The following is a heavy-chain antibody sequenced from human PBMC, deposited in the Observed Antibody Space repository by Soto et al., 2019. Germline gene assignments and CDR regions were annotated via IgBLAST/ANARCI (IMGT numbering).Heavy chain of an antibody. Sequence: EVQLLESGGGLGQPGGSLRLSCAASGFSFSSYAMSWVRQAPGKGLEWVSGISGSGCNTYYADSVKGRFTISRDNSKNTQYLQMNSLRAEDTAVYYCAKYYQVLIIEYFDFWGQGTLVTVSS. D-gene: IGHD3-10*01. CDR1: GFSFSSYA. J-gene: IGHJ4*02. V-gene: IGHV3-23*01. CDR2: ISGSGCNT. CDR3: AKYYQVLIIEYFDF.